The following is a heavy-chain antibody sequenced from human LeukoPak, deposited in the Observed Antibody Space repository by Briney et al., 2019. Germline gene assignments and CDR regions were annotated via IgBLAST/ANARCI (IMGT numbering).Heavy chain of an antibody. D-gene: IGHD3-22*01. CDR2: INHSGST. CDR1: GGSFSGYN. V-gene: IGHV4-34*01. J-gene: IGHJ4*02. Sequence: PSETLSLTCAVYGGSFSGYNWSWIRQPPGKGLEWMGEINHSGSTNYIPSLKIRVTISVDTSKNQFSLKLSSVTAADTAVYYCARGAPYYYDSSGYERLGFDYWGQGTLVTVSS. CDR3: ARGAPYYYDSSGYERLGFDY.